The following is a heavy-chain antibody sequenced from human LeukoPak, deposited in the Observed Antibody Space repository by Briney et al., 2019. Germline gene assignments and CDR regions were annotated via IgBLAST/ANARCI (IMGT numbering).Heavy chain of an antibody. D-gene: IGHD2-8*01. CDR2: INHSGST. V-gene: IGHV4-34*01. CDR3: ARTAIVLMVYARGGWFDP. J-gene: IGHJ5*02. CDR1: GGSISSYY. Sequence: SETLSLTCTVSGGSISSYYWSWIRQPPGKGLEWIGEINHSGSTNYNPSLKSRVTISVDTSKNQFSLKLSSVTAADTAVYYCARTAIVLMVYARGGWFDPWGQGTLVTVSS.